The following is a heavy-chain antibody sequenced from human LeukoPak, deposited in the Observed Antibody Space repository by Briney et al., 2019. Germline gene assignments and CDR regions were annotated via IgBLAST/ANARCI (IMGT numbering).Heavy chain of an antibody. CDR1: GGSISSYY. CDR3: ARGVYIAAAQYGY. D-gene: IGHD6-13*01. CDR2: IYYSGTT. Sequence: PSETLSLTCTVSGGSISSYYWSWIRQPPVKGLEWIGYIYYSGTTNYNPSLKSRVTISVDTSKNQFSLKLSSVTAADTAVYYCARGVYIAAAQYGYWGQGTLVTVSS. V-gene: IGHV4-59*01. J-gene: IGHJ4*02.